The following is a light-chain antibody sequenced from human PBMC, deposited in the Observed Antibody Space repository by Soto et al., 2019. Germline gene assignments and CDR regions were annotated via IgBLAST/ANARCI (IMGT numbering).Light chain of an antibody. CDR1: QTISSW. Sequence: IRMTQSPSSLSASTGDRVTITCRASQTISSWLAWYQQKPGKAPKLLIYKASTLKSGVPSRFSGSGSGTEFTLTISSLQPDDFATYYCQQYNTYSTFGQGTRLEIK. V-gene: IGKV1-5*03. CDR3: QQYNTYST. J-gene: IGKJ5*01. CDR2: KAS.